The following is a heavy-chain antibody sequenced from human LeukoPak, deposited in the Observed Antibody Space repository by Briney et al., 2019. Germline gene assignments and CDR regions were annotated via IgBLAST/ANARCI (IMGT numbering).Heavy chain of an antibody. J-gene: IGHJ6*03. CDR3: ATVGLGLDRSGGNCYCYYYYYMDV. Sequence: GGSLRLSCAASGFAFSSFAMHWVRQAPGKGLEWVAVIADDGTSKYYADSVKGRFTISRDNSKNTLYLQMNSLRAEDTAVYYCATVGLGLDRSGGNCYCYYYYYMDVWGKGTTVTVSS. CDR1: GFAFSSFA. D-gene: IGHD2-15*01. CDR2: IADDGTSK. V-gene: IGHV3-30*04.